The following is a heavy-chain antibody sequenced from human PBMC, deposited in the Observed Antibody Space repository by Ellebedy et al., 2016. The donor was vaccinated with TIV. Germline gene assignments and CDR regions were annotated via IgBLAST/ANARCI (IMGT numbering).Heavy chain of an antibody. CDR2: IYPGDSET. D-gene: IGHD2-15*01. V-gene: IGHV5-51*01. Sequence: GESLKISCVTSGFSFTSYYIAWVRQLPGKGLEWMGFIYPGDSETKYSPSFHGQVTISADKSTTTAYLYWSSLKASDTATYYCVRLGGGGTYAAPFEHWGQGTLVTVSS. J-gene: IGHJ1*01. CDR1: GFSFTSYY. CDR3: VRLGGGGTYAAPFEH.